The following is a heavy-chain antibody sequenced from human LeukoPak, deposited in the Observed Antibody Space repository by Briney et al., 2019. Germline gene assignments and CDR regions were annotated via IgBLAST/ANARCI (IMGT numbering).Heavy chain of an antibody. CDR2: IGGSGGST. CDR3: AKDFRYFDS. J-gene: IGHJ4*02. V-gene: IGHV3-23*01. CDR1: GFNFNNYG. Sequence: PGGSLRLSCAASGFNFNNYGVTWVRQAPGKGLEWVSGIGGSGGSTFYADSVKGRFTSSRDNSNNTLYLQMNTLRDQDTAVYYCAKDFRYFDSCGQGTLVTDSS.